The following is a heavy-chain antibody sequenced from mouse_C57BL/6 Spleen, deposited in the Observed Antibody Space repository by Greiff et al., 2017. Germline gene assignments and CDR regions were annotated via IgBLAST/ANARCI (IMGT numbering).Heavy chain of an antibody. V-gene: IGHV1-64*01. Sequence: QVQLQQPGAELVKPGASVTLSCKASGYTFTSYWMHWVKQSPGQGLEWIGMIHPNSGSTNYNEKFKSKATRTVDKSSRTAYMQLSSLTSEDSAVYYCARSPYAMDYWGQGTSVTVSS. CDR2: IHPNSGST. CDR1: GYTFTSYW. CDR3: ARSPYAMDY. J-gene: IGHJ4*01.